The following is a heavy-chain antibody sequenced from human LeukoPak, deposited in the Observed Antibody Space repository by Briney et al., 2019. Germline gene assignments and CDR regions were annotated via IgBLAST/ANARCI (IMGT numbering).Heavy chain of an antibody. D-gene: IGHD6-13*01. CDR1: GGSFSGYY. CDR2: INHSGST. V-gene: IGHV4-34*01. J-gene: IGHJ4*02. Sequence: SETLSLTCAVYGGSFSGYYWSWIRQPPGKGLEWIGEINHSGSTNYNPSLKSRVTISVDMSKNQFSLMLSPVTAADTAVYYCARFTRSIAAAPDYWGQGTLVTVSS. CDR3: ARFTRSIAAAPDY.